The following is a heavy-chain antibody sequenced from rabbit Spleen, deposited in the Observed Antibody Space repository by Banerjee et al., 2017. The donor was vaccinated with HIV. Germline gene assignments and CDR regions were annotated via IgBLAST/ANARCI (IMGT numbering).Heavy chain of an antibody. CDR2: ICAGISDST. Sequence: QEQLEESVGGLVKPGGTLTLTCKASGIDFSTYSYMCWVRQAPGKGLEWIACICAGISDSTYYASWAKGRFTISETSSTTVTLQMTSLTAADTATYFCARDPVIAGSAYYDLWGPGTLVTVS. CDR1: GIDFSTYSY. D-gene: IGHD8-1*01. V-gene: IGHV1S45*01. J-gene: IGHJ6*01. CDR3: ARDPVIAGSAYYDL.